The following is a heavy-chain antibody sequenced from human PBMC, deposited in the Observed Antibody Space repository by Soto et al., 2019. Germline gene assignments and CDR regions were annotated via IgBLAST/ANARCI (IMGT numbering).Heavy chain of an antibody. D-gene: IGHD3-10*01. CDR2: IYNGGSI. CDR3: ARAYGSGRRFYGMDV. J-gene: IGHJ6*02. V-gene: IGHV3-53*01. CDR1: GFAVSGNH. Sequence: EVQLVDSGGGLIQPGVSLTLSCAVSGFAVSGNHMSWVRQAPGKGLEWVSIIYNGGSIYYADSVKGRFTISRDNSKITHYLQMNSLRVNDTAIYSWARAYGSGRRFYGMDVWGRAPTVTFAS.